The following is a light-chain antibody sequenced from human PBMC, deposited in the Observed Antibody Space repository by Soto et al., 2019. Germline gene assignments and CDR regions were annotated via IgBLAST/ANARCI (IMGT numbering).Light chain of an antibody. Sequence: QSALTQPASVSGSPGQSIAISCTGTSSDIGAYDYVSWYQQHPDKAPKLMIYEVSNRPSGVSNRFSGSKSVNTATLTISGLQGEDEADYYCSSHTSGNTRIFGTGTKVTVL. J-gene: IGLJ1*01. V-gene: IGLV2-14*03. CDR3: SSHTSGNTRI. CDR1: SSDIGAYDY. CDR2: EVS.